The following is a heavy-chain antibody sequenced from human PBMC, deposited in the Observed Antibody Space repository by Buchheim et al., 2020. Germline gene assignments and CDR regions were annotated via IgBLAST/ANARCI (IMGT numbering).Heavy chain of an antibody. J-gene: IGHJ4*02. CDR1: GFTFSSYW. CDR2: IKGYGSSI. V-gene: IGHV3-74*03. Sequence: EVHLVESGGGLVQPGGSLRLSCAASGFTFSSYWMHWVRQAPGKGLDGVSRIKGYGSSIMYGDSVKGRFTIFRDNVKNPLFLQMNSLRAEDTAVYYCARDEDYGGNSNFDCWGQGTL. CDR3: ARDEDYGGNSNFDC. D-gene: IGHD4-23*01.